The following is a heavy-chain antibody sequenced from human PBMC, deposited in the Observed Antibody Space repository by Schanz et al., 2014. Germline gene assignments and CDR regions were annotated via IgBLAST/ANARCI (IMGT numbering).Heavy chain of an antibody. CDR3: ARDGNYYGSRNYYRTPYYFDY. CDR2: IYASGAT. J-gene: IGHJ4*02. Sequence: VQLVESGGGLVKPGGSLRLSCAASGFTFRDYYMSWIRQAPGKGLEWVSTIYASGATYYADSVKRRFTISRDISKNTLHLQVTSLRAEDTAIYYCARDGNYYGSRNYYRTPYYFDYGGQGTLVTVSS. D-gene: IGHD3-10*01. CDR1: GFTFRDYY. V-gene: IGHV3-66*01.